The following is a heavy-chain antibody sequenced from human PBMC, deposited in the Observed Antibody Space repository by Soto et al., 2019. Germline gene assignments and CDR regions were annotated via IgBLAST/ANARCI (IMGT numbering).Heavy chain of an antibody. CDR3: TTEIGRYCSGGTCSDS. V-gene: IGHV3-15*01. CDR2: IKSKTYGGTT. Sequence: EVQLVESGGGLVKPGGSLRLSCAASGFTFTYAWMNWVRQAPGKGLEWVGRIKSKTYGGTTDYAAPVKGRFTISRDDSETTLYLQMNSLTSEDTAMYYCTTEIGRYCSGGTCSDSWGQGPLVTVSS. J-gene: IGHJ4*02. CDR1: GFTFTYAW. D-gene: IGHD2-15*01.